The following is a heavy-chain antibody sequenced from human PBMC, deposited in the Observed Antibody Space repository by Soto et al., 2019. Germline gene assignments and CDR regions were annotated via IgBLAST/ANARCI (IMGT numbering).Heavy chain of an antibody. D-gene: IGHD5-18*01. CDR2: IIPILGIA. V-gene: IGHV1-69*02. Sequence: QVQLVQSGAEVKKPGSSVKVSCKASGGTFSSYTISWVRQAPGQGLEWMGRIIPILGIANYAQKFQGRVPITADKSTSTAYTELSSLRSEDTAVYYCARQDTAMAIFDYWGQGTLVTVSS. J-gene: IGHJ4*02. CDR3: ARQDTAMAIFDY. CDR1: GGTFSSYT.